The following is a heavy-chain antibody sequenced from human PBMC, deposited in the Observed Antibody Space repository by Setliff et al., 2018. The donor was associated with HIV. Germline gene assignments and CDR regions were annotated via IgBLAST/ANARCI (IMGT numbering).Heavy chain of an antibody. CDR1: GGPVGTSSYY. V-gene: IGHV4-39*07. CDR3: ARLDYYDSSGLLY. CDR2: IYYSGST. J-gene: IGHJ4*02. D-gene: IGHD3-22*01. Sequence: LSLTCTVSGGPVGTSSYYWGWIRQPPGKGLEWIGYIYYSGSTNYNPSLKSRVTISVDTSKNQFSLQLNSVTAADTAVYYCARLDYYDSSGLLYWGQGTLVTVSS.